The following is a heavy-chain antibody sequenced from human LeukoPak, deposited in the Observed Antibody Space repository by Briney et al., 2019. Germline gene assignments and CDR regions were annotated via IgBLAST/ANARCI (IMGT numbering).Heavy chain of an antibody. CDR2: IAISSSTT. CDR1: GFRVRNYG. V-gene: IGHV3-48*01. Sequence: GGSLRLSCAASGFRVRNYGMHWVRQAPGKGLEWVSYIAISSSTTYYADSVKGRFTISRDNAKNSLYLQMNSLTAGDTAVYYCSREDYWGQGTLVTVSS. CDR3: SREDY. J-gene: IGHJ4*02.